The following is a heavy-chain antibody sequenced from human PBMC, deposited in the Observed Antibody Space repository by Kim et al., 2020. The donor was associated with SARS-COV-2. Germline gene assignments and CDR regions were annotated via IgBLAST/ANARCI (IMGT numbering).Heavy chain of an antibody. Sequence: SETLSLTCTVSGGSISSSSYYWGWIRQPPGKGLEWIGSIYYSGSTYYNPSLKSRVTISVDTSKNQFSLKLSSVTAADTAVYYCARQIRSGWYCGWGQGTLVTVSS. J-gene: IGHJ4*02. V-gene: IGHV4-39*01. D-gene: IGHD6-19*01. CDR3: ARQIRSGWYCG. CDR2: IYYSGST. CDR1: GGSISSSSYY.